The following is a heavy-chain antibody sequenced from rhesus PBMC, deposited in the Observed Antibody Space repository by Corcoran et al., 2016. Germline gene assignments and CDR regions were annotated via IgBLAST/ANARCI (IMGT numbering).Heavy chain of an antibody. J-gene: IGHJ4*01. CDR1: GGSISSGYG. V-gene: IGHV4S7*01. CDR3: ASNPYTPTAYFDY. CDR2: IYGRSGNP. Sequence: QVQPQEPGPGLVKQSATRYITCAVSGGSISSGYGRNRIRRTQGRGLEWIGHIYGRSGNPYYTPSLKRLVTISTDPSNNHFSLNLTSVTAADTAVYYCASNPYTPTAYFDYWGQGVLVTVSS. D-gene: IGHD3S6*01.